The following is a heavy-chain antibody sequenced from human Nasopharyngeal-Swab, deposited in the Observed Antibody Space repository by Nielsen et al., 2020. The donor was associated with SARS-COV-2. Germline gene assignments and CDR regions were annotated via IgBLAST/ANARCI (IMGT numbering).Heavy chain of an antibody. J-gene: IGHJ6*03. CDR3: ARSLTGYYPYYYYYYIDV. V-gene: IGHV4-59*01. D-gene: IGHD3-9*01. CDR2: IYYSGST. CDR1: GGSISSYY. Sequence: SETLSLTCTVSGGSISSYYWSWIRQPPGKRLEWIGYIYYSGSTNYNPSLKSRVTISVDTSKNQFSLKLSSVTAADTAVYYCARSLTGYYPYYYYYYIDVWGKGTTVTVSS.